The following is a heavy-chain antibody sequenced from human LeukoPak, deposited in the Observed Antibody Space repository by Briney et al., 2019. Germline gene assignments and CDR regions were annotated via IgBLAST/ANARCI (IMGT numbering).Heavy chain of an antibody. V-gene: IGHV3-23*01. CDR3: AKDQVDYDFWDY. CDR1: GFTFSSYA. CDR2: ISGSGGST. D-gene: IGHD3-3*01. Sequence: AGGSLRLSCAASGFTFSSYAMSWVRQAPGKGLEWVSAISGSGGSTYYADSVKGRFTISRDNSKNTLYLQMNSLRAEDTAVYYCAKDQVDYDFWDYWGQGTLVTVSS. J-gene: IGHJ4*02.